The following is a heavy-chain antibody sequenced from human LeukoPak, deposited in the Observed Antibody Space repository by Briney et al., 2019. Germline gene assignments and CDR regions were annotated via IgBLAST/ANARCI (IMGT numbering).Heavy chain of an antibody. J-gene: IGHJ3*02. V-gene: IGHV3-48*03. Sequence: PGGSLRLSCAASGFPFSDHEMNWVRQAPGKGLEWVSYISSSGSGKYYPDSVKGRFTISRDNAKNSLYLQMNSLRAEDTAVYYCARRTSGAFAIWGQGTKVTVSS. CDR1: GFPFSDHE. CDR2: ISSSGSGK. CDR3: ARRTSGAFAI.